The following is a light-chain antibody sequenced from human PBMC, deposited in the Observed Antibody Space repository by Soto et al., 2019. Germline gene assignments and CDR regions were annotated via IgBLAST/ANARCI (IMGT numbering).Light chain of an antibody. Sequence: QSALTQPASVSGSLGQSITFSCTGTTRDIAGYNYISWYQQLPGKAPKLMIYQVTIRPSGISNRFSGSKSGNTASLTISGLQAEDEADYYCTSFSSSTSLYVFGTGTKLTVL. CDR2: QVT. CDR3: TSFSSSTSLYV. J-gene: IGLJ1*01. V-gene: IGLV2-14*01. CDR1: TRDIAGYNY.